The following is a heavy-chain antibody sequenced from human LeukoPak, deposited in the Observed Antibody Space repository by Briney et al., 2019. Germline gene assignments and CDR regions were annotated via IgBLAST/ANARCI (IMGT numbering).Heavy chain of an antibody. J-gene: IGHJ4*02. CDR1: GGSISVYY. CDR2: IYNSGST. D-gene: IGHD2-2*01. Sequence: PSETLSLTCTVSGGSISVYYWSWIRQPPGKGLEWIGYIYNSGSTNYNPSLKSRVTISVDTSKNQFSLKLSSVTAADTAVYYCARQRYCSSTSCYRHFDYWGQGTLVTVSS. CDR3: ARQRYCSSTSCYRHFDY. V-gene: IGHV4-59*08.